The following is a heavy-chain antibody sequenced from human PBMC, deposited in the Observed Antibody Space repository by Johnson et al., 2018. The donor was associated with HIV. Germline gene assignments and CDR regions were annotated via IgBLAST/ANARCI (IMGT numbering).Heavy chain of an antibody. D-gene: IGHD1-26*01. J-gene: IGHJ3*02. Sequence: MQLVESGGGVVQPGGSLRLSCAASGFTFSSYAMSWVRQAPGKGLEWVSGIVGSGGSTYYADSVKGRFTISRDNAKNSLYLQMNSLRAEDTALYYCARDLIGWELRGAFDIWGQGTMVTVSS. V-gene: IGHV3-23*04. CDR2: IVGSGGST. CDR1: GFTFSSYA. CDR3: ARDLIGWELRGAFDI.